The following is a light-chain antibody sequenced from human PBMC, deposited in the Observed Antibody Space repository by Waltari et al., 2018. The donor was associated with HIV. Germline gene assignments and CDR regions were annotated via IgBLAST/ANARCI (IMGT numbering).Light chain of an antibody. V-gene: IGLV2-14*01. J-gene: IGLJ2*01. CDR1: RSDVGGYNF. Sequence: SAPPQPASVYGSPGQSLTISCTGPRSDVGGYNFFSWYQQHPGKAPKLMIYEVSNRPSGVSNRFSGSKSGNTASLTISGLQAEDEADYSCSSYTSSSTVVFGGGTKLTVL. CDR2: EVS. CDR3: SSYTSSSTVV.